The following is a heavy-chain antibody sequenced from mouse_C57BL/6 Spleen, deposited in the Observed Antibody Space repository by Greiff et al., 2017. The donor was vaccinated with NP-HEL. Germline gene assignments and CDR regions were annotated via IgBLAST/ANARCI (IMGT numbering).Heavy chain of an antibody. CDR2: ISYDGSN. Sequence: EVQLQESGPGLVKPSQSLSLTCSVTGYSITSGYYWNWIRQFPGNKLEWMGYISYDGSNNYNPSLKNRISITRDTSKNQFFLKLNSVTTEDTATYYCAILLPWDYWGQGTSVTVSS. V-gene: IGHV3-6*01. D-gene: IGHD2-10*01. CDR1: GYSITSGYY. J-gene: IGHJ4*01. CDR3: AILLPWDY.